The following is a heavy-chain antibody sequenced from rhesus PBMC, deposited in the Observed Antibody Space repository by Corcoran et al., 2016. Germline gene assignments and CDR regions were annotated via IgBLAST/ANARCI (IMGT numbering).Heavy chain of an antibody. D-gene: IGHD6-13*01. CDR1: GFTFSLHS. Sequence: EVRLVESVGGLVHPCGSLRLSCAASGFTFSLHSLPWVRQAPGKGPEWVAFIRKKTNGGTAEYAASVKGRFTISRDDSKSIASLQMNSLKTEDTAVYYCGRDGQYFEFWGQGALVTVSS. CDR2: IRKKTNGGTA. V-gene: IGHV3-116*02. J-gene: IGHJ1*01. CDR3: GRDGQYFEF.